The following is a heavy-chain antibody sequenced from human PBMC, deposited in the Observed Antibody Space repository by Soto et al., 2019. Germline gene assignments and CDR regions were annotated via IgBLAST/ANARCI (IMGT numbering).Heavy chain of an antibody. CDR2: IYYSGST. CDR1: DGSISSGGYY. CDR3: ARDVVPTGPYDFWSGYQRPYYYYGMDV. D-gene: IGHD3-3*01. V-gene: IGHV4-31*03. Sequence: PSETLSLTCTVSDGSISSGGYYWSWIRQHPGKGLEWIGYIYYSGSTYYNPSLKSRVTISVDTSKNQFSLKLSSVTAADTAVYYCARDVVPTGPYDFWSGYQRPYYYYGMDVWGQGTTVTVSS. J-gene: IGHJ6*02.